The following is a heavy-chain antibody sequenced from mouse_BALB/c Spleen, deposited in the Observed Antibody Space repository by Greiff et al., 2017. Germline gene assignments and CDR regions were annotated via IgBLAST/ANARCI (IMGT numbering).Heavy chain of an antibody. Sequence: QVQLKQSGAELAKPGASVKMSCKASGYTFTSYWMHWVKQRPGQGLEWIGYINPSTGYTEYNQKFKDKATLTADKSSSTAYMQLSSLTSEDSAVYYCAMDYGSSYGYAMDYWGQGTSVTVSS. CDR1: GYTFTSYW. CDR3: AMDYGSSYGYAMDY. V-gene: IGHV1-7*01. D-gene: IGHD1-1*01. J-gene: IGHJ4*01. CDR2: INPSTGYT.